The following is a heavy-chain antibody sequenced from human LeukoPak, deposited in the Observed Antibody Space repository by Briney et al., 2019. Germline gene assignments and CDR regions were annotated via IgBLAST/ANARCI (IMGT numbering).Heavy chain of an antibody. D-gene: IGHD2-21*02. CDR3: AKDIIPYCGGDCYLGAFDI. CDR1: GFTFVDYA. CDR2: ISWNSGSI. J-gene: IGHJ3*02. V-gene: IGHV3-9*01. Sequence: GGSLRLSCAASGFTFVDYAMHWVRQAPGKGLEWVSGISWNSGSIGYADSVKGRFTISRDNAKNSLYLQMNSLRAEDTALYYCAKDIIPYCGGDCYLGAFDIWGQGTMVTVSS.